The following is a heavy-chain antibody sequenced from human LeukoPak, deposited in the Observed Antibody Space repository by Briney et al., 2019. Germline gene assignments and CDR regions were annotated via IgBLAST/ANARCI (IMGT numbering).Heavy chain of an antibody. CDR1: RFIFSNYW. CDR2: INLDGSQK. J-gene: IGHJ4*02. Sequence: GGSLRLSCAASRFIFSNYWMAWVRQAPGKGPEWVANINLDGSQKYYVDSVKGRFTISRDNAENSLYLQMNSLRAEDTALYYCARKRPNYFDYWGQGTLVTVSS. CDR3: ARKRPNYFDY. V-gene: IGHV3-7*01.